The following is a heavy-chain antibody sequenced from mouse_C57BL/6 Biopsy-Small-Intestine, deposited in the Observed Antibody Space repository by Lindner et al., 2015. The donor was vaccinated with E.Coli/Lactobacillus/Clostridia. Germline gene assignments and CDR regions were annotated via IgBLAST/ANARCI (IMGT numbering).Heavy chain of an antibody. V-gene: IGHV1-81*01. Sequence: SVKVSCKASGGTFNSYAISWARQAPGQGLEWMGGIIPIFDTANYAQKFQGRVTITADESTSTAYMELSSLRSEDTAVYYCARGGRCSGGSCRQNYYFYGMDVWGQGTTVTVSS. CDR3: ARGGRCSGGSCRQNYYFYGMDV. CDR1: GGTFNSYA. D-gene: IGHD1-1*02. CDR2: IIPIFDTA. J-gene: IGHJ1*01.